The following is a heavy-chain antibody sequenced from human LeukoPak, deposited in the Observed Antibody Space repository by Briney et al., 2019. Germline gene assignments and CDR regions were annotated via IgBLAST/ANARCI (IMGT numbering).Heavy chain of an antibody. J-gene: IGHJ4*02. Sequence: SCKASGYTFTDYYMHWVRQAPGKGLEWVAVISYDGSNKYYADSVKGRFTISRDNSKNTLYLQMNSLRAEDTAVYYCARCPSGGVATITYFDYWGQGTLVTVSS. V-gene: IGHV3-30*04. CDR2: ISYDGSNK. CDR1: GYTFTDYY. CDR3: ARCPSGGVATITYFDY. D-gene: IGHD5-12*01.